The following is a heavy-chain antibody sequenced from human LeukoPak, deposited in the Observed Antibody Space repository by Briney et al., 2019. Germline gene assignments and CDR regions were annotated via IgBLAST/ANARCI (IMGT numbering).Heavy chain of an antibody. CDR1: GGSISRYY. Sequence: PSETLSLTCTVSGGSISRYYLSWIRQPPGKGLEWIGYIHYSGSTNSNPSLKSRVTISVDTSKNQFSLKLRSVTAADTAVYQCARDLDNSGWYVFDNWGQGNLVTVSS. D-gene: IGHD6-19*01. CDR2: IHYSGST. CDR3: ARDLDNSGWYVFDN. J-gene: IGHJ4*02. V-gene: IGHV4-59*12.